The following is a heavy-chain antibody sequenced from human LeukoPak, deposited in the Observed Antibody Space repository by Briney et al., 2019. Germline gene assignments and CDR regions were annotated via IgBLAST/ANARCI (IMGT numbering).Heavy chain of an antibody. CDR3: SFGELDYYYYYGMDV. J-gene: IGHJ6*02. D-gene: IGHD3-10*01. CDR2: IKSKTDGGTT. Sequence: GGSLRLSCAASGFTFSNAWMSWVRQAPGKGLEWVGRIKSKTDGGTTDYAAPVKGRFTISRDDSKNTLYLQMNSLKTEDTAVYYCSFGELDYYYYYGMDVWGQGTTVTVSS. V-gene: IGHV3-15*01. CDR1: GFTFSNAW.